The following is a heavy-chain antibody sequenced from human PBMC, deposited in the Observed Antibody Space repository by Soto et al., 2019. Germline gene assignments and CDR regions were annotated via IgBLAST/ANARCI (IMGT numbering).Heavy chain of an antibody. V-gene: IGHV6-1*01. J-gene: IGHJ5*01. Sequence: VQLQQSGPGLVKPSQTLSLTCAISADSVSSNHATWDWIRQSQSRGLEWLGRRYYRSEWYYDYALSVTSRKSINQDTAKNQLSRQLNAVTPDDTAVYYCVRLIGNSWLDSWGQGTLVTVSS. CDR3: VRLIGNSWLDS. CDR2: RYYRSEWYY. CDR1: ADSVSSNHAT. D-gene: IGHD3-16*01.